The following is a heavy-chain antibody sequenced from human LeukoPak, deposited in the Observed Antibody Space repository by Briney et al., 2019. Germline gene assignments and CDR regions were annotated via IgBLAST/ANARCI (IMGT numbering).Heavy chain of an antibody. V-gene: IGHV4-59*01. J-gene: IGHJ4*02. CDR2: IYYSGST. CDR3: ARGNTDTAMAAFDY. CDR1: GGSISSYY. Sequence: SETLSLTCTASGGSISSYYWSWIRQPPGKGLEWIGYIYYSGSTNYNPSLKSRVTISVDTSKNQFSLKPSSVTAADTAVYYCARGNTDTAMAAFDYWGQGTLVTVSS. D-gene: IGHD5-18*01.